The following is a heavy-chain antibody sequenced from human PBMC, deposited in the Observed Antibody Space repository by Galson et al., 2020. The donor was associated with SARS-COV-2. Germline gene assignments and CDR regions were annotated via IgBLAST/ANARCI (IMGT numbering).Heavy chain of an antibody. V-gene: IGHV3-30-3*01. J-gene: IGHJ6*02. CDR2: VSYDGSFE. Sequence: GESLKISCVGSGFTFSSYAMHWVRQAPGKGLDWVAVVSYDGSFEQYADSVKGRFTISRDNSKDTLYLQMSSLSADDTALYYCARGPHSDYGTRYFYYGLDVWGQGTTVTVSS. CDR1: GFTFSSYA. CDR3: ARGPHSDYGTRYFYYGLDV. D-gene: IGHD4-17*01.